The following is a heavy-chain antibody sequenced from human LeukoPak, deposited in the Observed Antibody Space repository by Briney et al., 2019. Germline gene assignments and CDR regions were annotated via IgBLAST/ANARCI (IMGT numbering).Heavy chain of an antibody. CDR2: INPNNGGT. D-gene: IGHD6-13*01. Sequence: ASVKVSCKASGYSFTGYYMHWVQQAPGQGLQWMGWINPNNGGTNYAYNFQGRITMTRDTSISTAYMELTSLKSDDTAVYFCARGSTLASPGEVPNNYWGQGILVTVSS. V-gene: IGHV1-2*02. J-gene: IGHJ4*02. CDR1: GYSFTGYY. CDR3: ARGSTLASPGEVPNNY.